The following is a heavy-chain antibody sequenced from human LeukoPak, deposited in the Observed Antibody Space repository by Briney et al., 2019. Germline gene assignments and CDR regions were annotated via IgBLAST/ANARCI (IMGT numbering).Heavy chain of an antibody. CDR3: ARGLGVSEESFDI. CDR1: GFTFSSYA. J-gene: IGHJ3*02. Sequence: PGGSLRLSCAASGFTFSSYAMSWVRQAPGKGLEWVSSISSSSSYIYYADSVKGRFTISRDNAKNSLYLQMNSLRAEDTAVYYCARGLGVSEESFDIWGQGTMVTVSS. CDR2: ISSSSSYI. V-gene: IGHV3-21*01. D-gene: IGHD3-10*01.